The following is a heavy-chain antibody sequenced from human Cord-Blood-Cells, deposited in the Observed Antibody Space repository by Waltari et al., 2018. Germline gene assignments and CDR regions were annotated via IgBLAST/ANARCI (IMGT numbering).Heavy chain of an antibody. V-gene: IGHV1-8*01. CDR2: MNPNSGNT. Sequence: QVQLVQSGAEVKKPGASVKVSCKASGYTFTSYDINWVRHATGQGLVWMGWMNPNSGNTGYAQKFQGRVTMTRNTSISTAYMELSSLRSEDTAVYYCARAMPVRYDFWSGYYYYGMDVWGQGTTVTVSS. CDR1: GYTFTSYD. J-gene: IGHJ6*02. CDR3: ARAMPVRYDFWSGYYYYGMDV. D-gene: IGHD3-3*01.